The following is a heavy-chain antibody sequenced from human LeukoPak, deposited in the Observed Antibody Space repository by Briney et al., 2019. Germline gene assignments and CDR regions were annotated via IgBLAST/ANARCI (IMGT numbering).Heavy chain of an antibody. J-gene: IGHJ4*02. CDR2: ISSNGRST. V-gene: IGHV3-64D*06. D-gene: IGHD3-9*01. CDR3: VKDTVYDILTGYFNFEY. Sequence: PGGSLRLTCSASGFTFSSFVMHWVRQAPGKGLEYVSAISSNGRSTSYADSVKGRFTISRDNSKSTLYLQMSSLRPEDTAVYYCVKDTVYDILTGYFNFEYWGQGTLVTVSS. CDR1: GFTFSSFV.